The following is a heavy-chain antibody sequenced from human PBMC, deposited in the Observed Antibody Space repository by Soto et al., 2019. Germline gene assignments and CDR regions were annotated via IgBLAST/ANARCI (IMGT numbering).Heavy chain of an antibody. J-gene: IGHJ4*02. CDR2: IYYSGST. D-gene: IGHD3-9*01. CDR1: GGSISSYY. Sequence: PSETLSLTCTVSGGSISSYYWSWIRQPPGKGLEWIGYIYYSGSTNYNPSLKSRVTISVDTSKNQFSLKLSSVTAADTAVYYCARVGYFGWANFDYWGQGTLVTVSS. CDR3: ARVGYFGWANFDY. V-gene: IGHV4-59*01.